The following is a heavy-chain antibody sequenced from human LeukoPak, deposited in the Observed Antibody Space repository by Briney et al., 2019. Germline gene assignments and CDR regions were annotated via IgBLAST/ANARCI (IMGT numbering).Heavy chain of an antibody. CDR2: IYSGGST. CDR1: GFTVSSNY. D-gene: IGHD5-24*01. CDR3: ARDYERDDGYNSLGVDY. V-gene: IGHV3-66*01. J-gene: IGHJ4*02. Sequence: GGSLRLSCAASGFTVSSNYMSWVRQAPGKGLEWVSVIYSGGSTYYADSVEGRFTISRDNSKNTLYLQMNSLRAEDTAVYYCARDYERDDGYNSLGVDYWGQGTLVTVSS.